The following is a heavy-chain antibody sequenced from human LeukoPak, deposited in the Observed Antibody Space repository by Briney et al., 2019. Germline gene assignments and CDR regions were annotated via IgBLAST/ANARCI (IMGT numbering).Heavy chain of an antibody. CDR1: GGTFSSYA. J-gene: IGHJ5*02. CDR3: ARVRVVVVPAAILGWFDP. D-gene: IGHD2-2*02. V-gene: IGHV1-18*01. CDR2: ISAYNGNT. Sequence: ASVKVSCKASGGTFSSYAISWVRQAPGQGLEWMGWISAYNGNTNYAQKLQGRVTMTTDTSTSTAYMELRSLRSDDTAVYYCARVRVVVVPAAILGWFDPWGQGTLVTVSS.